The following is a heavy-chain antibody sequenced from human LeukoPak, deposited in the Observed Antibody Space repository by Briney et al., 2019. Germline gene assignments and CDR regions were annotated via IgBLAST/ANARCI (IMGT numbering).Heavy chain of an antibody. J-gene: IGHJ4*02. CDR1: GYTFTSYG. Sequence: GASVKVSCKASGYTFTSYGISWVRQATGQGLEWMGWMNPNSGNTGYAQKFQGRVTMTRNTSISTAYMELSSLRSEDTAVYYCARGQSLWFGESMYYFDYWGQGTLVTVSS. V-gene: IGHV1-8*02. CDR3: ARGQSLWFGESMYYFDY. D-gene: IGHD3-10*01. CDR2: MNPNSGNT.